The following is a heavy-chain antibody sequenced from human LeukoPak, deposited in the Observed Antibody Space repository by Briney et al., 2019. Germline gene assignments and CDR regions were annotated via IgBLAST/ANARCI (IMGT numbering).Heavy chain of an antibody. D-gene: IGHD5-12*01. V-gene: IGHV3-74*01. CDR2: INSDGSST. Sequence: PGGSPRLSCAASGFTFSSYWMHWVRQAPGKGLVWVSRINSDGSSTSYADSVKGRFTISRDNAKNTLYLQMNSLRAEDTAVYYCARYRGGNYYYYYMDVWGKGTTVTVSS. CDR3: ARYRGGNYYYYYMDV. J-gene: IGHJ6*03. CDR1: GFTFSSYW.